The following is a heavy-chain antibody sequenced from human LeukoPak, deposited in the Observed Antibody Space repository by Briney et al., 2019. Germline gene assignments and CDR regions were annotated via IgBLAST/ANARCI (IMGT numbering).Heavy chain of an antibody. J-gene: IGHJ4*02. CDR2: ISYDGSNK. CDR3: AKDRGIAAAGTGEYYFDY. D-gene: IGHD6-13*01. V-gene: IGHV3-30*18. Sequence: GGSLRLSCAASGFTFSSYGMHWVRQAPGKGLEWVAVISYDGSNKYYADSEKGRSTISRDNSKNTLYLQMNSLRAEDTAVYYCAKDRGIAAAGTGEYYFDYWGQGTLVTVSS. CDR1: GFTFSSYG.